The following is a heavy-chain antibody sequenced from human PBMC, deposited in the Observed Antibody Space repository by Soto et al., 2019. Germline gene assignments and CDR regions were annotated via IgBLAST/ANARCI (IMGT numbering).Heavy chain of an antibody. D-gene: IGHD3-16*01. CDR3: ASGQIAHVAF. CDR1: GYAFTNYD. Sequence: QVQLVQSGAEVKKPGASVKVSCKTSGYAFTNYDINWVRQAPGQGLEWMGWMNPNRGNTGYAQKFQGRVFMTRNTSISTAYMELTSLRSEDTAVYYCASGQIAHVAFWGQGTLVTVSS. J-gene: IGHJ4*02. V-gene: IGHV1-8*01. CDR2: MNPNRGNT.